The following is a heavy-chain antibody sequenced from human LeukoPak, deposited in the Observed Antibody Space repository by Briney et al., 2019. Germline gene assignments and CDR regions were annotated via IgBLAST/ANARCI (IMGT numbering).Heavy chain of an antibody. Sequence: PGRPLRLSCGASGFTFSSYAMSWVRQAPGKGLEWVSAISGSGGSTYYADSVKGRFTISRDNSKNTLYLQMNSLRAEDTAVYYCAKATPGIAAAFDYWGQGTLVTVSS. CDR3: AKATPGIAAAFDY. CDR2: ISGSGGST. V-gene: IGHV3-23*01. CDR1: GFTFSSYA. J-gene: IGHJ4*02. D-gene: IGHD6-13*01.